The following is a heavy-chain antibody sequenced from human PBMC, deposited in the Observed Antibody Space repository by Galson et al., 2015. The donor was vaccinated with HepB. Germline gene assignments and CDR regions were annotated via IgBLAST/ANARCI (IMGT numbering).Heavy chain of an antibody. CDR2: IKSKTDGETT. Sequence: SLRLSCAASGFTFSNAWMSWVRQAPGKGLEWVGRIKSKTDGETTDYAAPVKGRFTISRDDLKNTLHLQMNGLKTEDTAVYYCTTSRFRLRSVYYYYGMDVWGQGTTVSVSS. CDR1: GFTFSNAW. D-gene: IGHD2-21*01. J-gene: IGHJ6*02. V-gene: IGHV3-15*01. CDR3: TTSRFRLRSVYYYYGMDV.